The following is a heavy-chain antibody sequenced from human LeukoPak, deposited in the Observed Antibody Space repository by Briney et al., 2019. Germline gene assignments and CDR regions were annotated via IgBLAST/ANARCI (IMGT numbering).Heavy chain of an antibody. CDR1: GYTFTSYG. CDR2: ISAYNGNT. J-gene: IGHJ5*01. V-gene: IGHV1-18*01. CDR3: ARKAFCGGDCDSVWFDS. Sequence: GASVKVSCKASGYTFTSYGISWVRQAPGQGLEWMGWISAYNGNTNYAQKLQGRVTMTTDTSTSTAYMELRSLRSDDTAMYYCARKAFCGGDCDSVWFDSWGQGTLVIVSS. D-gene: IGHD2-21*02.